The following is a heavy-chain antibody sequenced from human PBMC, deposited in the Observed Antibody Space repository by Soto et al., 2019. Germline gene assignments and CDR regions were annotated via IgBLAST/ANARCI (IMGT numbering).Heavy chain of an antibody. CDR3: ASREPHLEREQSRTLDY. CDR1: GGTFSSYA. Sequence: QVQLVQSGAEVKKPGSSVKVSCKASGGTFSSYAISWVRQAPGQGLEWMGGIIPIFGTANYAQKFQGRVTITADESTSTSNMGLSSLRSEDTAVYYCASREPHLEREQSRTLDYWGQGTMVTVS. V-gene: IGHV1-69*01. D-gene: IGHD1-1*01. J-gene: IGHJ4*02. CDR2: IIPIFGTA.